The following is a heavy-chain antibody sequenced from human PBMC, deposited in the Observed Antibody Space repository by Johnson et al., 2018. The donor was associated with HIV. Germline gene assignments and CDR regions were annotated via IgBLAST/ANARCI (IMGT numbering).Heavy chain of an antibody. Sequence: QVQLVESGGGLVQPGGSLRLSCAASGFTFSSYGMHWVRQAPGKGLEWVAVISNDGSNKYYADSVKGRFTISRDNSKNTLYLQMNSLRAEDTAVYYCAKGFFELDDAFDIWGQGTMVTVSS. CDR2: ISNDGSNK. CDR3: AKGFFELDDAFDI. D-gene: IGHD3/OR15-3a*01. CDR1: GFTFSSYG. J-gene: IGHJ3*02. V-gene: IGHV3-30*18.